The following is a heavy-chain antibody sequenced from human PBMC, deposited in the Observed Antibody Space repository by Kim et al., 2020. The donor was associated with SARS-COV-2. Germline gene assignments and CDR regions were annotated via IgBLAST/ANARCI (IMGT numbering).Heavy chain of an antibody. V-gene: IGHV4-39*01. CDR2: IYYSGST. J-gene: IGHJ4*02. CDR3: AGGMTAMARGAFDY. Sequence: SETLSLTCTVSGGSISSSSYYWGWIRQPPGKGLEWIGSIYYSGSTYYNPSLKSRVTISVDTSKNQFSLKLSSVTAADTAVYYCAGGMTAMARGAFDYWGQGTLVTVSS. D-gene: IGHD5-18*01. CDR1: GGSISSSSYY.